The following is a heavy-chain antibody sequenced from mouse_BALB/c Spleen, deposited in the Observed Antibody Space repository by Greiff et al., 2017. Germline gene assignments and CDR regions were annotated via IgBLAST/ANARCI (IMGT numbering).Heavy chain of an antibody. J-gene: IGHJ3*01. CDR1: GFTFSSYA. Sequence: EVMLVESGGGLVKPGGSLKLSCAASGFTFSSYAMSWVRQTPEKRLEWVASISSGGSTYYPDSVKGRFTISRDNARNILYLQMSSLRSEDTAMYYCASGAYGSSEPLFVYWGQGTLVTVSA. D-gene: IGHD1-1*01. CDR2: ISSGGST. CDR3: ASGAYGSSEPLFVY. V-gene: IGHV5-6-5*01.